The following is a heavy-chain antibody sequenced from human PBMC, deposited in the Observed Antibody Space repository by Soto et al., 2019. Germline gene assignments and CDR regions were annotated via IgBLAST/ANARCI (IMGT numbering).Heavy chain of an antibody. CDR2: AGPSGSST. J-gene: IGHJ4*02. D-gene: IGHD3-22*01. CDR1: GFTFGSYA. Sequence: GGSLRLSCAASGFTFGSYAMSWVRLAPGKGLEWVSVAGPSGSSTFYADSVRGRFTISRDNVENTLYLQMNSLRVADTALYFCARTYYYDSPGYYRPFDYWGQGTLVTVSS. CDR3: ARTYYYDSPGYYRPFDY. V-gene: IGHV3-23*01.